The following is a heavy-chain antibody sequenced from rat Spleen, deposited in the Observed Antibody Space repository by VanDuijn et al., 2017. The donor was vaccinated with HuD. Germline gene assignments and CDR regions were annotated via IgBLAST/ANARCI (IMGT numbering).Heavy chain of an antibody. CDR1: GFTFSDFG. CDR3: ARRHYGYTDYFDY. D-gene: IGHD1-9*01. V-gene: IGHV5S13*01. CDR2: IGTGGTKT. Sequence: EVQLVESGGGLVQPGRSLKLSCVASGFTFSDFGMAWVRQNPTKGLEWVAAIGTGGTKTYYRDSVKGRFTISKDNAKSTLSLQMDSLGSEDTATYYCARRHYGYTDYFDYWGQGVMVTVSS. J-gene: IGHJ2*01.